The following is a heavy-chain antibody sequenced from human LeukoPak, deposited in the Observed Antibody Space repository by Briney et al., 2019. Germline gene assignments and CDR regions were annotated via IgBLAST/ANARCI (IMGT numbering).Heavy chain of an antibody. CDR3: ARHVSGYNSHYLHWFDP. CDR2: IYTSGST. Sequence: PSETLSLTCTVSGGSISSYYWSWIRQPPGKGLEWIGYIYTSGSTNYNPSLKSRVTISVDTSKNQFSLKLSSVTAADTAVYYCARHVSGYNSHYLHWFDPWGQGTLVTVSS. J-gene: IGHJ5*02. D-gene: IGHD1-7*01. CDR1: GGSISSYY. V-gene: IGHV4-4*09.